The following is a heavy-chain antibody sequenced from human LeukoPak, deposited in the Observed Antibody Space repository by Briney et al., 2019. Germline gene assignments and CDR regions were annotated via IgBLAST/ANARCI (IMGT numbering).Heavy chain of an antibody. V-gene: IGHV1-46*01. CDR1: GYTFTSYY. Sequence: ASVKVSCKASGYTFTSYYMHWVRQAPGQGLEWMGIINPSGGSTSYAQKFQGRVTMTRDTSTSTVYMELSSLRSEDTAVYYCARDSPYSSSWSRGRYIAGYYYYGMDVWGQGTTVTVSS. D-gene: IGHD6-13*01. J-gene: IGHJ6*02. CDR2: INPSGGST. CDR3: ARDSPYSSSWSRGRYIAGYYYYGMDV.